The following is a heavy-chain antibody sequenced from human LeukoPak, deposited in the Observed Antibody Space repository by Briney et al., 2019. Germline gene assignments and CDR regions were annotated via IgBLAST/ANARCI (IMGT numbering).Heavy chain of an antibody. D-gene: IGHD6-13*01. V-gene: IGHV3-11*04. J-gene: IGHJ6*03. CDR2: ITSSGTTM. CDR1: GFKFTDSY. Sequence: GGSLRLSCVASGFKFTDSYMNWIRQAPGKGLEWISYITSSGTTMYYADSVKGRFTVSRDNAKNSLHLQMNSLRAEDTAVYYCARPGIAAAGKKSRGGYYYYMDVWGKGTTVTVSS. CDR3: ARPGIAAAGKKSRGGYYYYMDV.